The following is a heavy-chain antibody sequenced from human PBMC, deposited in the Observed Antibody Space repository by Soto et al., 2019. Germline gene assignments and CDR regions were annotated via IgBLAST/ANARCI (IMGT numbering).Heavy chain of an antibody. J-gene: IGHJ3*02. CDR1: GGFVSSGSYY. V-gene: IGHV4-34*01. CDR2: MSHSGGT. CDR3: AGVERGTATTVVDAFDI. D-gene: IGHD1-1*01. Sequence: QVQLQQWGAGLLKPSETLSLTCAVYGGFVSSGSYYWSWIRQPPGKGLEWIGEMSHSGGTHFNPSLKGRVPISVDTSKPQFSLKMSSVTAAETALYYCAGVERGTATTVVDAFDIWGPGTMVTVSS.